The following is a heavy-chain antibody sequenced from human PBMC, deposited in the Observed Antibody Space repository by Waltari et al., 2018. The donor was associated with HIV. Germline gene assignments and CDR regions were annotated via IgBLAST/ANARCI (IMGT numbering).Heavy chain of an antibody. CDR2: IFPGDSDT. CDR1: GYYFNIFC. V-gene: IGHV5-51*03. Sequence: EVQLVQSGAEVKEPGESLKISCPGSGYYFNIFCIAWVRQLPRKGLEWMGIIFPGDSDTRYSPSFQGQVTISADKSITTAYLQWTTLRASDTAMYYCARGAVRSTLFYFDFWAQGTLVTVSS. D-gene: IGHD2-15*01. CDR3: ARGAVRSTLFYFDF. J-gene: IGHJ4*02.